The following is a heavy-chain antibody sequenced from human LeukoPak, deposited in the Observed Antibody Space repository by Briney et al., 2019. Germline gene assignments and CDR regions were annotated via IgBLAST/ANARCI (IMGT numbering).Heavy chain of an antibody. D-gene: IGHD1-26*01. CDR1: GFTFTSSA. CDR2: IVVGSGNT. Sequence: SVKVSCKASGFTFTSSAMQWVRHARGQRLEWIGWIVVGSGNTNYAQKFQERVTITRDMSTSRAYMELSSLRSEDTAVYYCAAVQVGANYYFDCWGQGTLVTVSS. J-gene: IGHJ4*02. CDR3: AAVQVGANYYFDC. V-gene: IGHV1-58*02.